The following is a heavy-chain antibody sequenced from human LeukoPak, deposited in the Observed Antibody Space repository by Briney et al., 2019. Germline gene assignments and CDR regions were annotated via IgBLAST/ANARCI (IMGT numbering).Heavy chain of an antibody. CDR1: GYSISDGNY. Sequence: SETLSLTCTVSGYSISDGNYWGWIPQPPGKGLEWIGSIFHTGSTYDNPSLKSRVTTSVDTSKNQFSLSLNSVTAADTAAYYCARRRDGYNFGSFYFDYWGQGTLVTVSS. D-gene: IGHD5-24*01. CDR2: IFHTGST. V-gene: IGHV4-38-2*02. CDR3: ARRRDGYNFGSFYFDY. J-gene: IGHJ4*02.